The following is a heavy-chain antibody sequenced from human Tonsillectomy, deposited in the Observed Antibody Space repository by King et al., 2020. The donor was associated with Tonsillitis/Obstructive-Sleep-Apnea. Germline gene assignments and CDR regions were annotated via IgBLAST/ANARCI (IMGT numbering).Heavy chain of an antibody. CDR2: IYWDDDK. J-gene: IGHJ3*02. Sequence: ITLKESGPTLVKPTQTLTLTCTFSGFSLSTSGVGVGWIRRPPGKALEWLALIYWDDDKRYSPSLKSRLTITKDTSKNQVVLTMTNMDPVDTATYYCAHTTTVTTPNDFDIWGQGTMVTVSS. CDR3: AHTTTVTTPNDFDI. D-gene: IGHD4-17*01. CDR1: GFSLSTSGVG. V-gene: IGHV2-5*02.